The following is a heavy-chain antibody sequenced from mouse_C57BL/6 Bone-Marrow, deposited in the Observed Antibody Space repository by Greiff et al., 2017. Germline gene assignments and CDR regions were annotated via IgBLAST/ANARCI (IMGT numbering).Heavy chain of an antibody. CDR3: ARSGDYFVY. CDR2: IYPRSGNT. Sequence: VQLVESGAELARPGASVKLSCKASGYTFTSYGISWVKQRTGQGLEWIGEIYPRSGNTYYNEKFKGKATLTADKSSSTAYMELRSLTSEDSAVXFCARSGDYFVYWGQGTTLTVSS. V-gene: IGHV1-81*01. J-gene: IGHJ2*01. CDR1: GYTFTSYG.